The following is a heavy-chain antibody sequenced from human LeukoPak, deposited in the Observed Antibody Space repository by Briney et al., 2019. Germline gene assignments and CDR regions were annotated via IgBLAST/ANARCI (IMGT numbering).Heavy chain of an antibody. CDR2: IYYSGST. CDR3: ARVEPYSSSWYLDY. J-gene: IGHJ4*02. D-gene: IGHD6-13*01. V-gene: IGHV4-39*07. Sequence: SETLSLTCTVSGGSISSSSYYWGWIRQPPGKGLEWIGSIYYSGSTNYNPSLKSRVTISVDKSKNQFSLKLSSVTAADTAVYYCARVEPYSSSWYLDYWGQGTLVTVSS. CDR1: GGSISSSSYY.